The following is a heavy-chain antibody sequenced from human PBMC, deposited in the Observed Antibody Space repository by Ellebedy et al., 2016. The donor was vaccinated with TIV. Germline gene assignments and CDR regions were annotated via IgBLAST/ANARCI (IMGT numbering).Heavy chain of an antibody. V-gene: IGHV3-23*01. CDR3: ATYSSSPSSFDY. Sequence: PGGSLRLSCAASGFTFSSYAMSWVRQAPGKRLEWVSTISGSGDSTYYADSVKGRFTISRDNSKNTLYLQMNSLRAEDTAVYYCATYSSSPSSFDYWGQGRLVSVSS. CDR2: ISGSGDST. CDR1: GFTFSSYA. D-gene: IGHD6-13*01. J-gene: IGHJ4*02.